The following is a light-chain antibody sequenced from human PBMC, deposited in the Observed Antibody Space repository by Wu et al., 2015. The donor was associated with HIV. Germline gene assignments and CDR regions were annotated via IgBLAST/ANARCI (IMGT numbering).Light chain of an antibody. CDR3: QQRDGWPLT. J-gene: IGKJ4*01. CDR2: DVF. CDR1: QNITNF. V-gene: IGKV3-11*01. Sequence: DIVLTQSPGTLSLSSGERATLSCRASQNITNFLAWYQQRLGHPPRLLIYDVFNRATGVPVRFSGSGSATNFQLTISGLDPEDSAIYYCQQRDGWPLTFGGGTRVEIK.